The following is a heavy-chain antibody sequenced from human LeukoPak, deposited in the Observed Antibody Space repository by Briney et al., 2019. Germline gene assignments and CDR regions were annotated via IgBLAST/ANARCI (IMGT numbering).Heavy chain of an antibody. Sequence: PGGSLRLSCAASGFSFRSYGMHWVRQAPGKGLEWVVIIWYDGSNQYYADSVKGRFTISRDNSKNTLYLQMNTLRAEDTAVYYCARGGLGGAYYSDSWGQGTLVTVSS. CDR1: GFSFRSYG. CDR2: IWYDGSNQ. CDR3: ARGGLGGAYYSDS. V-gene: IGHV3-33*01. J-gene: IGHJ4*02. D-gene: IGHD3-16*01.